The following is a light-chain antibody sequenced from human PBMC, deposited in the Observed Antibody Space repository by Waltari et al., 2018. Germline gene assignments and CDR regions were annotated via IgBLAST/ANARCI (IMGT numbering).Light chain of an antibody. CDR2: DVN. J-gene: IGLJ1*01. Sequence: QSALTQPASVSGSLGQSITISCTGSSSDIGSYDHVPWYQQHPGKAPKVIIFDVNYRPSGVSNRFSGSKSGITASLTISGLQAEDEADYFCKSFTTRATYVFGSGTRVTV. CDR1: SSDIGSYDH. CDR3: KSFTTRATYV. V-gene: IGLV2-14*03.